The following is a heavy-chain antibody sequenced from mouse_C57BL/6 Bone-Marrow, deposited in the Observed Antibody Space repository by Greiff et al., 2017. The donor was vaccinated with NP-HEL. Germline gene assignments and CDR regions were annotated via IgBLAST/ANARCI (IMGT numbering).Heavy chain of an antibody. CDR3: ARGSYYGSPYYAMDY. CDR1: GYTFTTYP. Sequence: VQLQQSGAELVKPGASVKMSCKASGYTFTTYPIEWMKQNHGKSLEWIGNFHPYNDVTKYNEKFKGKATLTVEKSSSTVYLELSRLTSDDSAVYYCARGSYYGSPYYAMDYWGQGTSVTVSS. CDR2: FHPYNDVT. V-gene: IGHV1-47*01. J-gene: IGHJ4*01. D-gene: IGHD1-1*01.